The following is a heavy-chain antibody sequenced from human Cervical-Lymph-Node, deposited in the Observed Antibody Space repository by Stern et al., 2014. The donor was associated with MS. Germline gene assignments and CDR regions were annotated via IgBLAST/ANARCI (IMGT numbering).Heavy chain of an antibody. D-gene: IGHD2-21*02. Sequence: QVQLVQSGAEVKKPGASVKVSCKASGYTFTSYYMHWVRQAPGQGLEWMGIINPSGGTTSYAQKFQGRVTMTRDTSTSTVYMELSSLRSEDTAVYYCARSDTSIVVVTAIPLYYYGMDVWGQGTTVTVSS. CDR2: INPSGGTT. J-gene: IGHJ6*02. CDR1: GYTFTSYY. CDR3: ARSDTSIVVVTAIPLYYYGMDV. V-gene: IGHV1-46*01.